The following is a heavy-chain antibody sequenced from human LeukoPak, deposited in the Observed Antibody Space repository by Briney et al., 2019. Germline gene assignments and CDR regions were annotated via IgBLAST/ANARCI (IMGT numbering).Heavy chain of an antibody. D-gene: IGHD5-24*01. Sequence: SETLSLTCTVSGYSISSGYYWGWIRQPPGKGLEWIGYIYYSGSTNYNPSLKSRVTISVDTSKNQFSLKLSSVTAADTAVYYCARRLEITLNWFDPWGQGTLVTVSS. CDR3: ARRLEITLNWFDP. CDR1: GYSISSGYY. V-gene: IGHV4-38-2*02. CDR2: IYYSGST. J-gene: IGHJ5*02.